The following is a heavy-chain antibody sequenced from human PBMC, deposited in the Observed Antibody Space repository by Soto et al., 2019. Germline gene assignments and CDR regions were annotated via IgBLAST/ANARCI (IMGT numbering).Heavy chain of an antibody. CDR1: GGTFSTSA. J-gene: IGHJ6*04. V-gene: IGHV1-69*12. Sequence: QVQLEQSGAEVKKPGSSVKVSCKASGGTFSTSAISCVRQAPGQGLEWMGGIMPVFPTPDYAQKFQGRVTITADESTTTAYMDFSGLTTEDTAVYYCARDIDRILLTGNYYYILDVLGKGTTVTVSS. CDR2: IMPVFPTP. D-gene: IGHD3-9*01. CDR3: ARDIDRILLTGNYYYILDV.